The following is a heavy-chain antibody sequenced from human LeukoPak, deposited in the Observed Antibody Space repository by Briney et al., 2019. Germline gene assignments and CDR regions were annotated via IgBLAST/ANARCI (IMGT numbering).Heavy chain of an antibody. CDR2: ISAYNGNT. D-gene: IGHD5-24*01. V-gene: IGHV1-18*01. J-gene: IGHJ4*02. CDR1: GYTFTSYG. CDR3: ARDIGWMATIDY. Sequence: ASVKVSCKASGYTFTSYGISWVRQAPGQGLEWMGWISAYNGNTNYAQKFQGRVIMTTDTSTSTAYMALRRMRSDDTAVYYCARDIGWMATIDYWGQGTLVTVSS.